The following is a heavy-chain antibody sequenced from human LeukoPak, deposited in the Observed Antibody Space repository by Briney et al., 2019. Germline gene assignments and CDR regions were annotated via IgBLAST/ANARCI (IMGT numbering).Heavy chain of an antibody. D-gene: IGHD2-15*01. V-gene: IGHV3-64*01. J-gene: IGHJ4*02. Sequence: GGSLRLSCAASGFTFSSYAMHWVRQAPGKGLEYVSAISSNGGSTYYANSVKGRFTISRDNSKNTLYLQMGSLRAEDMAVYYCARTKHGSGDKDPAVPNYYFDYWGQGTLVTVSS. CDR3: ARTKHGSGDKDPAVPNYYFDY. CDR2: ISSNGGST. CDR1: GFTFSSYA.